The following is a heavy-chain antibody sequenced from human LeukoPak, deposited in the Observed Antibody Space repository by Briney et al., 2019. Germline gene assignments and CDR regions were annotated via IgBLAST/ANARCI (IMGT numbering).Heavy chain of an antibody. CDR2: IDVGSGNT. V-gene: IGHV1-58*01. CDR3: AADPGSGGNHYYYTMDV. J-gene: IGHJ6*04. D-gene: IGHD1-14*01. CDR1: GFTFSRYF. Sequence: ASVKVSCKASGFTFSRYFVQWVRQARGQGLEWMGWIDVGSGNTNYAQKFQRRVTITRDMSTSTAYMEVSSLRSDDTGVYYCAADPGSGGNHYYYTMDVWGKGTTVTVSS.